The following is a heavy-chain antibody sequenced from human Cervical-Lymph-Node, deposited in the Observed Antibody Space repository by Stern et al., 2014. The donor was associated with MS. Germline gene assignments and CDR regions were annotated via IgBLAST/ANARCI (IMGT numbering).Heavy chain of an antibody. CDR1: GGSFNNYY. V-gene: IGHV4-59*01. CDR2: IYQDGST. D-gene: IGHD2-15*01. Sequence: VQLVESGPGLVKPSETLSLTCTVSGGSFNNYYWSWIRQPPGKGLAWIGYIYQDGSTNYNPSHKSRVTISLHTSKKQFSLRLTSVTAADTAVYYCARVDDCSGGTCFSTSWFDPWGQGTLVTVSS. J-gene: IGHJ5*02. CDR3: ARVDDCSGGTCFSTSWFDP.